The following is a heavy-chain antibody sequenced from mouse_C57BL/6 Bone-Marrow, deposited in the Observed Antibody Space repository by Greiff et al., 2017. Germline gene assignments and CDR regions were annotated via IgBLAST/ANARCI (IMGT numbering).Heavy chain of an antibody. D-gene: IGHD3-2*02. Sequence: QVQLQQSGAELARPGASVKLSCKASGYTFTSYGISWVKQSTGQGLEWIGEIYPRSGNTYYNEKFKGKATLTADKSSSTAYMELRSLTSEDSAVYCCARETAQARAWFAYWGQGTLVTVAA. CDR1: GYTFTSYG. V-gene: IGHV1-81*01. J-gene: IGHJ3*01. CDR3: ARETAQARAWFAY. CDR2: IYPRSGNT.